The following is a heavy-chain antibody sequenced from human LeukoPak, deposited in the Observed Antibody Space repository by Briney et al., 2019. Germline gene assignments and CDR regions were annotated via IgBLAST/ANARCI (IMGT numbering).Heavy chain of an antibody. D-gene: IGHD5-12*01. CDR3: AVTRVRGYSPPGGMDV. CDR2: ISGYNGNT. Sequence: GASVKVSCKASGYTLSSYGISWVRQAPGQGLEWMGWISGYNGNTNYAQKLQGRVTMTTDTSTSTAYMELRSLRSDDTAVYYCAVTRVRGYSPPGGMDVWGQGTTVTVSS. J-gene: IGHJ6*02. CDR1: GYTLSSYG. V-gene: IGHV1-18*01.